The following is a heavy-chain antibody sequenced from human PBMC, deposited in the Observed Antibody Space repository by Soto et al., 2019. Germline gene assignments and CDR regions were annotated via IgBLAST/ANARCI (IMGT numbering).Heavy chain of an antibody. V-gene: IGHV1-24*01. CDR2: FDPEDGET. CDR3: ATILAYYDSSGYYPFDY. Sequence: THWVRQAPGKGLEWVGGFDPEDGETIYAQKFQGRVTMTEDTSTDTAYMELSSLRSEDTAVYYCATILAYYDSSGYYPFDYWGQGTLVTVSS. J-gene: IGHJ4*02. D-gene: IGHD3-22*01.